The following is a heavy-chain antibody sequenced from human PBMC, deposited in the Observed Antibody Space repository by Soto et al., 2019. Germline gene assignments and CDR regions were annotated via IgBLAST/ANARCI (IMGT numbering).Heavy chain of an antibody. D-gene: IGHD3-10*01. CDR3: ARGERITMVRGWFDP. V-gene: IGHV3-30-3*01. CDR1: GFTFSSYA. J-gene: IGHJ5*02. CDR2: ISYDGSNK. Sequence: QVQLVESGGGVVQPGRSLRLSCAASGFTFSSYAMHWVRQAPGKGPEWVAVISYDGSNKYYADSVKGRFTISRDNSKNTLYLQMNSLRAEDTAVYYCARGERITMVRGWFDPWGQGTLVTVSS.